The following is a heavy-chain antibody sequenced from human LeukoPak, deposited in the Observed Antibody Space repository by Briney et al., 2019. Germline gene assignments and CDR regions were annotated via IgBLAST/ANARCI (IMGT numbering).Heavy chain of an antibody. D-gene: IGHD6-13*01. CDR1: GYTFTGYY. Sequence: ASVKVSCKASGYTFTGYYMHWVRQAPGQGLEWMGWINPNSGGTNYAQKFQGRVTMTRDTSISTAYMELSRLRSDDTAVYYCARHMGTYIAAAGFDYWGQGTLVTVSS. CDR2: INPNSGGT. J-gene: IGHJ4*02. CDR3: ARHMGTYIAAAGFDY. V-gene: IGHV1-2*02.